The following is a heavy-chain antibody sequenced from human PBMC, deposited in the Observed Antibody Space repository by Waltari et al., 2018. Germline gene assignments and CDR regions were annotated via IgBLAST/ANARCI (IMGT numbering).Heavy chain of an antibody. CDR1: GFTFSSYS. CDR3: ARVGDSSGYDY. D-gene: IGHD3-22*01. J-gene: IGHJ4*02. Sequence: EVQLVESGGGLVKPGGSLRLSCAASGFTFSSYSMNWVRQAPGKGLEWVSSISSSSSYIYYADSVKVRFTISRDNAKNSLYLQMNSLRAEDTAVYYCARVGDSSGYDYWGQGTLVTVSS. V-gene: IGHV3-21*01. CDR2: ISSSSSYI.